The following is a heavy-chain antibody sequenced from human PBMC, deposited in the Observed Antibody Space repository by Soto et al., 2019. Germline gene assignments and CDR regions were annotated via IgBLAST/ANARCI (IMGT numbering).Heavy chain of an antibody. CDR1: GWSLTSYW. D-gene: IGHD6-13*01. CDR3: ARLTEVAAAGI. CDR2: IYPGDSDT. V-gene: IGHV5-51*01. J-gene: IGHJ4*02. Sequence: ESLQISGKGSGWSLTSYWIGWVRQMNGKGLEWMGIIYPGDSDTRYSPSFQGQVTISADKSISTAYLQWSSLKASDTAMYYCARLTEVAAAGIWGQGTLVTVSS.